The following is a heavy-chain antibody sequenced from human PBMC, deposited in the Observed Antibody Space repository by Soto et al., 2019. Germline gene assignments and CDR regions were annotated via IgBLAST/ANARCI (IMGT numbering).Heavy chain of an antibody. CDR2: LNHGGSP. V-gene: IGHV4-34*01. CDR3: ARGYLFIGFDS. Sequence: SETLSLTCAVSGGSLTGYYWGWIRQPPGKGLEWIGQLNHGGSPNYKPSLRSRVTISLDTSKNQFSLRLTSVTAADTAVYYCARGYLFIGFDSWGQGSLVTVSS. D-gene: IGHD3-9*01. CDR1: GGSLTGYY. J-gene: IGHJ1*01.